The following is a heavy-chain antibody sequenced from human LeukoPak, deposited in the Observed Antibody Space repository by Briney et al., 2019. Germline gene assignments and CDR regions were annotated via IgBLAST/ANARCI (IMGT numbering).Heavy chain of an antibody. V-gene: IGHV4-30-4*01. CDR2: IYYSGST. Sequence: SETLSLTCTVSGGSISSGDYYWSWIRQPPGKGLEWIGYIYYSGSTYYNPSLKSRVTISIDTSKNQFSLKLSSVTAADTAVYYCARDPEYYYGSGSYYIAPKADWYFDLWGRGTLVTVSS. CDR1: GGSISSGDYY. CDR3: ARDPEYYYGSGSYYIAPKADWYFDL. J-gene: IGHJ2*01. D-gene: IGHD3-10*01.